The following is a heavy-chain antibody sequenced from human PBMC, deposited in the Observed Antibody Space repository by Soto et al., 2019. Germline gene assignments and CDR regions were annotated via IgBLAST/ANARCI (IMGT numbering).Heavy chain of an antibody. Sequence: SETLSLTCAVYGGSFSGYYWSWIRQPPGKGLEWIGEINHSGSTNYNPSLKSRVTISVDTSKNQFSLKLSSVTAADTAVYYCARGRSTPDAIDIWGQGTMVAVS. V-gene: IGHV4-34*01. CDR3: ARGRSTPDAIDI. CDR1: GGSFSGYY. J-gene: IGHJ3*02. CDR2: INHSGST.